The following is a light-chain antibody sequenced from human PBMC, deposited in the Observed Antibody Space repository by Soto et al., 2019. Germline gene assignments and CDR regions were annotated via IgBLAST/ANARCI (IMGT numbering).Light chain of an antibody. CDR2: SAS. CDR3: QKYKSSPLT. V-gene: IGKV3-15*01. Sequence: DIEVTQSPCTLSVSPGERATLSCRASQSFXSSYLAWYQQKPGQAPRLLPDSASTMESGIPTRLSGSGSGTEFTLTISSLQSDYFATYYCQKYKSSPLTFGGGTKVDIK. CDR1: QSFXSSY. J-gene: IGKJ4*01.